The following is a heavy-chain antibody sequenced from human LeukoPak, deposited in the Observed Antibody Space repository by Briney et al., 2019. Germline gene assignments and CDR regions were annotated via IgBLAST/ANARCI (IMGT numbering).Heavy chain of an antibody. V-gene: IGHV3-23*01. J-gene: IGHJ4*02. CDR1: GFTFSSYA. CDR2: ISGSGGST. CDR3: AKDLRRVVPAEQSDY. D-gene: IGHD2-2*01. Sequence: PGVSLRLSCAASGFTFSSYAMSWVRQAPGKGLEWVSAISGSGGSTYYADSVKGRFTISRDNSKNTLYLQMNSLRAEDTAVYYCAKDLRRVVPAEQSDYWGQGTLVTVSS.